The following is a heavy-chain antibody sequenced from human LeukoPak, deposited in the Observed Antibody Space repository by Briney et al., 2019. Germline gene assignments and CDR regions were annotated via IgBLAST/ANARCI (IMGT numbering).Heavy chain of an antibody. CDR1: ADTFNSYG. J-gene: IGHJ6*03. D-gene: IGHD2-15*01. CDR2: IIPIFGSA. V-gene: IGHV1-69*05. CDR3: ARVGRSRGSLPNSYYYMDV. Sequence: ASVKVSCKASADTFNSYGISWVRQAPGQGLEWMGGIIPIFGSANYAQKLQGRVTITTDQSTSTAYMELSSLSSEDTAVYYCARVGRSRGSLPNSYYYMDVWGKGTTVTVSS.